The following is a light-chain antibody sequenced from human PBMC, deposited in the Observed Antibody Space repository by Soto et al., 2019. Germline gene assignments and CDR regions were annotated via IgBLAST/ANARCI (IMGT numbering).Light chain of an antibody. CDR2: SNN. V-gene: IGLV1-44*01. CDR3: VAWDDSLNGPV. Sequence: QSVLTQPPSASGTPGQRVTISCSGSNSNIGSNTVNWYRQLPGTAPKLLIYSNNQRPSGVPDRFSGSKSGTSASLAVSGLQSEDEADYYCVAWDDSLNGPVFGGRTKVTVL. CDR1: NSNIGSNT. J-gene: IGLJ3*02.